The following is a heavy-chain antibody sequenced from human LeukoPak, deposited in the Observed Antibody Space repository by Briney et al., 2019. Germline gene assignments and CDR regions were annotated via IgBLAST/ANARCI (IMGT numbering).Heavy chain of an antibody. Sequence: SGGSLRLSCAASELTFSSYAMTWVRQAPGKGLEWVSSISGSGGITYYADSVKGRFTISRDNSKNTLYLQMNSLRAEDTALYYCAKDGHSSGWGLDYWGQGTLVTVSS. CDR3: AKDGHSSGWGLDY. CDR1: ELTFSSYA. V-gene: IGHV3-23*01. CDR2: ISGSGGIT. D-gene: IGHD6-19*01. J-gene: IGHJ4*02.